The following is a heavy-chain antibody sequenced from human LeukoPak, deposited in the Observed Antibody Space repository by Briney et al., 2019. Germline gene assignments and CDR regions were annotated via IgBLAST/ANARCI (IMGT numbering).Heavy chain of an antibody. CDR2: IYYSGST. V-gene: IGHV4-31*03. J-gene: IGHJ4*02. D-gene: IGHD4-23*01. CDR3: ARGHGGNSRVWYYFDY. Sequence: SETLSLTCTVSGGSLSSGGYYWSWIRQHPGKGLEWIGYIYYSGSTYYNPSLKSRVTISVDTSKNQFSLKLSSVTAADTAVYYCARGHGGNSRVWYYFDYWGQGTLVTVSS. CDR1: GGSLSSGGYY.